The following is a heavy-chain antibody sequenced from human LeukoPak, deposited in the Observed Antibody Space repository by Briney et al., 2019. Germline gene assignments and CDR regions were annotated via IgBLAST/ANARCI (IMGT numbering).Heavy chain of an antibody. D-gene: IGHD5-18*01. Sequence: ASVKVSCKASGYTFTSYGISWVRQAPGQGLEWMGWISAYNGNTNYAQKLQGRVTMTTDTSTSTAYMELRSLRSDDTAVYYCARGGSLRTAMVRGDYWGQGTLVTVSS. CDR2: ISAYNGNT. V-gene: IGHV1-18*01. J-gene: IGHJ4*02. CDR1: GYTFTSYG. CDR3: ARGGSLRTAMVRGDY.